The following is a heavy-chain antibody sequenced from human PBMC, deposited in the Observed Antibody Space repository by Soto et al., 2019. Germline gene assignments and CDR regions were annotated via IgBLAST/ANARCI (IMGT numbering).Heavy chain of an antibody. D-gene: IGHD3-16*02. CDR3: ARGDYIWGSYHDY. Sequence: QVQLVQSGAEVKKPGSSVKVSCKASGGTFSSYTISWVRQAPGQGLVWMGRIIPILGIANYAQKFQGRVTITADKSTSTAYMELSSLRSEDTAVYYCARGDYIWGSYHDYWGQGTLVTVSS. J-gene: IGHJ4*02. CDR2: IIPILGIA. CDR1: GGTFSSYT. V-gene: IGHV1-69*02.